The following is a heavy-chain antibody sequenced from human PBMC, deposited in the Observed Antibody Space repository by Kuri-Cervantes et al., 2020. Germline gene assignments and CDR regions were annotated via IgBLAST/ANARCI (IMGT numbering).Heavy chain of an antibody. CDR3: ARGPLPYYYGLDSHS. V-gene: IGHV4-59*01. Sequence: GSLRLSCAVYGGSFSGYYWSWIRQPPGKGLEWIGYVYYSGDTSYNPSLKSRVTISLDTAKKQFSLKVVSVTAADTAIYFCARGPLPYYYGLDSHSWGPGTLVTVSS. CDR2: VYYSGDT. D-gene: IGHD3-10*01. CDR1: GGSFSGYY. J-gene: IGHJ4*02.